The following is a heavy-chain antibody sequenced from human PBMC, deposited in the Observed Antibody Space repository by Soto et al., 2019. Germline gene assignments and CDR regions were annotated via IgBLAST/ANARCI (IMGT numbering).Heavy chain of an antibody. J-gene: IGHJ5*02. CDR2: ISAYNGNT. CDR1: GYTFTSYG. Sequence: ASVKVSCKASGYTFTSYGISWVRQAPGQGLEWMGWISAYNGNTNYAQRLQGRVTITTDTSTSTAYMELRSLRSDDTAVYYCARVAVAGNGENRFDPWGQGTLVTVSS. V-gene: IGHV1-18*01. CDR3: ARVAVAGNGENRFDP. D-gene: IGHD6-19*01.